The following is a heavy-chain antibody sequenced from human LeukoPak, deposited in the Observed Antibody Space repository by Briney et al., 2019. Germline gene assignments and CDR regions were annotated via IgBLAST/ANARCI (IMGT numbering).Heavy chain of an antibody. D-gene: IGHD2-15*01. V-gene: IGHV3-66*01. CDR3: ARSPEGCSGGSCYNPPDY. CDR1: GFTVSSNY. J-gene: IGHJ4*02. CDR2: IYSGGST. Sequence: GGSLRLSCAASGFTVSSNYMSWVRQAPGKGLEWVSVIYSGGSTYYADSVKGRFTISRDNSKNTLYLQMNSLRDEDTAVYYCARSPEGCSGGSCYNPPDYWGQGTLVTVSS.